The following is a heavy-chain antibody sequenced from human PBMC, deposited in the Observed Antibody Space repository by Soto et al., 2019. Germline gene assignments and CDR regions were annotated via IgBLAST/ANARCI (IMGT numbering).Heavy chain of an antibody. D-gene: IGHD6-19*01. CDR1: GGSISSYY. V-gene: IGHV4-59*01. CDR3: ARAHVSSGWYYFDY. CDR2: IYYSGST. Sequence: QVQLQESGPGLVKPSETLSLTCTVSGGSISSYYWSWIRQPPGKGLEWIGYIYYSGSTNYNPSLKSRVTISVDTSKNQFSLKLSSVTAADTAVYYCARAHVSSGWYYFDYWGQGTLVTVSS. J-gene: IGHJ4*02.